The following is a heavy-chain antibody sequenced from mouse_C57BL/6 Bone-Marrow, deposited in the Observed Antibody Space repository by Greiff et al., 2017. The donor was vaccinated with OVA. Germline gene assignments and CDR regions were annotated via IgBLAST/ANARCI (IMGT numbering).Heavy chain of an antibody. CDR2: ISNGGGST. Sequence: EVMLVESGGGLVQPGGSLKLSCAASGFTFSDYYMYWVRQTPEKRLEWVAYISNGGGSTYYPDTVKGRFTISRDNAKNTLYLQMSRLKSEDTAMYYCARQDITTAVWGQGTTLTVSS. J-gene: IGHJ2*01. CDR3: ARQDITTAV. D-gene: IGHD1-2*01. CDR1: GFTFSDYY. V-gene: IGHV5-12*01.